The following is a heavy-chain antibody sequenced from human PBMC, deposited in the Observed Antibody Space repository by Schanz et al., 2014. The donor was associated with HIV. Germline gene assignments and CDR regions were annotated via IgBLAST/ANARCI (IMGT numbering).Heavy chain of an antibody. Sequence: EVQLLESGGGLAQPGGSLTLSCAASGFTFTNHALSWVRQAPGRGLEWVSTVIGSGVRTIYADSVKGRFTISRDNSKXPLXLXXXXXXXEDXAVYYCAKAKGSYSATTFYFDFWGQGTLVTVSS. CDR3: AKAKGSYSATTFYFDF. V-gene: IGHV3-23*01. J-gene: IGHJ4*02. CDR2: VIGSGVRT. D-gene: IGHD1-26*01. CDR1: GFTFTNHA.